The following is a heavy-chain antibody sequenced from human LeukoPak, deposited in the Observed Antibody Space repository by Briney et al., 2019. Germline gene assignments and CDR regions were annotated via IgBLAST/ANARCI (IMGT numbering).Heavy chain of an antibody. D-gene: IGHD6-13*01. Sequence: ASVKVSCKASGYTFTSYDINWVRQATGQGLEWMGWMNPNSGNTGYAQKFQGRVTMTRDTSISTAYMELSSLRSEDTAVYYCARDGDSSWPYYYYYYGMDVWGQGTTVTVSS. CDR3: ARDGDSSWPYYYYYYGMDV. CDR1: GYTFTSYD. CDR2: MNPNSGNT. J-gene: IGHJ6*02. V-gene: IGHV1-8*01.